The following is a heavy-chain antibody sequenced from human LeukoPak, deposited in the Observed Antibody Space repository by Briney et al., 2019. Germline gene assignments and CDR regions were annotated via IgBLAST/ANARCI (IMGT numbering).Heavy chain of an antibody. CDR2: MYASGRT. CDR1: GDSISGYY. V-gene: IGHV4-4*07. D-gene: IGHD3-16*01. Sequence: SETLSLTCTVSGDSISGYYWSWIRQPAGKGLEWIGRMYASGRTNYNPSLKSRVTMSVDTSKNQFSLKLTSVTAADTAVYYCARPIYDYYFDYWGQGTLVTVSS. J-gene: IGHJ4*02. CDR3: ARPIYDYYFDY.